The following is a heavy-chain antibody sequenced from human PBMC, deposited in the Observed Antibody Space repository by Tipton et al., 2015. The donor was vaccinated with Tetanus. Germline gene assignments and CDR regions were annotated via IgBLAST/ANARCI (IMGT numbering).Heavy chain of an antibody. CDR1: GFTFSSYA. V-gene: IGHV3-23*03. Sequence: SLRLSCAASGFTFSSYAMSWVRQAPGKGLEWVSLIYSGYDITDYADSVKGRFTISRDDSNNTLYLQMNSLRVEDTAVYYCARDMDYWGQGSLVTVSS. CDR3: ARDMDY. J-gene: IGHJ4*02. CDR2: IYSGYDIT.